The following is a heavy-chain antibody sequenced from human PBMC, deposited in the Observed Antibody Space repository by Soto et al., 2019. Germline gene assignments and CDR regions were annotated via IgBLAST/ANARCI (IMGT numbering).Heavy chain of an antibody. D-gene: IGHD3-3*01. V-gene: IGHV1-69*01. CDR2: IIPIFGTA. J-gene: IGHJ5*02. Sequence: QVQRGQSGAELKKPGSSVKVSCKASGGTFSSYAISWVRQAPGQGLEGMGGIIPIFGTANYAQKCQGRVTITADESTSTAYMELSSLRSEDTAVYYCARIRREWLLEDPWGQGTLVTVSS. CDR1: GGTFSSYA. CDR3: ARIRREWLLEDP.